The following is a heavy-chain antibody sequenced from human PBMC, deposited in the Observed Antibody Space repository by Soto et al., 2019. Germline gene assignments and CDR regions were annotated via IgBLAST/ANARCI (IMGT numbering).Heavy chain of an antibody. D-gene: IGHD2-2*01. J-gene: IGHJ3*02. Sequence: KTSETLSLTCAVYGGSFSCYYWSWIRQPPGKGLEWIGEINHSGSTNYNPSLKSRVTISVDTSKNQFSLKLSSVTAADTAVYYCARGGYPNIVVVPAANSDDAFDIWGQGTMVTVSS. CDR3: ARGGYPNIVVVPAANSDDAFDI. CDR1: GGSFSCYY. V-gene: IGHV4-34*01. CDR2: INHSGST.